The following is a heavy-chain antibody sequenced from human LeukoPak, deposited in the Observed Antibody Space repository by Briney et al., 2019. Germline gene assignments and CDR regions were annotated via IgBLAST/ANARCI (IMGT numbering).Heavy chain of an antibody. CDR2: IYYRGST. CDR3: ARQEIGLRSFDP. CDR1: GGSFSGYY. Sequence: SETLSLTCAVYGGSFSGYYWSWIRQPPGKGLEWIGYIYYRGSTYYNPSLKSRVTISVDTSKNQFSLNLSSVTAADTAVYYCARQEIGLRSFDPWGQGTLVTVSS. J-gene: IGHJ5*02. D-gene: IGHD3/OR15-3a*01. V-gene: IGHV4-34*01.